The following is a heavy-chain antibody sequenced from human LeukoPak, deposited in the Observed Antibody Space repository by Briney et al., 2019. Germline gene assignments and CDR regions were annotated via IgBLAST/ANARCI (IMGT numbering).Heavy chain of an antibody. CDR1: GGSISSGTYY. D-gene: IGHD5-24*01. CDR2: IYYSGNT. J-gene: IGHJ4*02. V-gene: IGHV4-39*06. Sequence: PSETLSLTCTVSGGSISSGTYYWGWIRQPPGKGLEWIGNIYYSGNTHYNPSLKSRVTISVDTSKNQFALKLSSVTAADTAVYYCARGLQEMATLKGFDSWGQGTLVTVSS. CDR3: ARGLQEMATLKGFDS.